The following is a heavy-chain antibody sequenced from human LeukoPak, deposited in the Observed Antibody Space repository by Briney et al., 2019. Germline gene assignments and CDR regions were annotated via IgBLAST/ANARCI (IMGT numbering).Heavy chain of an antibody. CDR2: IYHSGNT. V-gene: IGHV4-39*01. J-gene: IGHJ5*01. CDR3: ARQIYGDYFDS. Sequence: PSETLSLTCTVSGASISSAVYYWGWIRQPPGKGLEWIGSIYHSGNTYYNPSLKSRVTISSDTSKNQFSLKLNSVTAADTAVYYCARQIYGDYFDSWGPGTVVTVSS. D-gene: IGHD4-17*01. CDR1: GASISSAVYY.